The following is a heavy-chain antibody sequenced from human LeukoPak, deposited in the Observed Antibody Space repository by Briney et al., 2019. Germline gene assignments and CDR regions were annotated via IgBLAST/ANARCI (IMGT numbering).Heavy chain of an antibody. V-gene: IGHV3-23*01. Sequence: PGGSLRLSCAASGFTFSTYAMSWVRQAPGKGLEWVSGISGSGGSTYYADSVKSRFTISRDNSKNTLYLQMNGLRAEDTAVYYCAKRYCTSTKCYQLDYWGQGTLVTVSS. J-gene: IGHJ4*02. CDR2: ISGSGGST. D-gene: IGHD2-2*01. CDR3: AKRYCTSTKCYQLDY. CDR1: GFTFSTYA.